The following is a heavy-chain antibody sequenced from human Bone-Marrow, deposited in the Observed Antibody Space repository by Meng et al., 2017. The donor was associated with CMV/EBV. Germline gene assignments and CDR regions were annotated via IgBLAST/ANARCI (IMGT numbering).Heavy chain of an antibody. Sequence: QVQQVQAGGEVQRPGASGKGPCKASGYTFTGYYMHWVRQAPGQGLEWMGWINPNSGGTNYAQKFQGRVTMTRDTSISTAYMELSRLRSDDTAVYYCASGGGGYSYGSGYWGQGTLVTVSS. CDR2: INPNSGGT. J-gene: IGHJ4*02. D-gene: IGHD5-18*01. CDR1: GYTFTGYY. V-gene: IGHV1-2*02. CDR3: ASGGGGYSYGSGY.